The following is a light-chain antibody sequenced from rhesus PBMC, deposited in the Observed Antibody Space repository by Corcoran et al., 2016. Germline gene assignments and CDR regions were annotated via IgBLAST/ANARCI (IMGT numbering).Light chain of an antibody. J-gene: IGKJ2*01. Sequence: DIQMTQSPSSLSASAGDRVTITCQASQDISNNLAWYQQKPGRVPKLLIYRASNLESGVPSRFSGSQSGTDFTLTISSLQPEVFATYYCQHGYGTPLYSFGQGTKVDIK. V-gene: IGKV1-25*01. CDR2: RAS. CDR1: QDISNN. CDR3: QHGYGTPLYS.